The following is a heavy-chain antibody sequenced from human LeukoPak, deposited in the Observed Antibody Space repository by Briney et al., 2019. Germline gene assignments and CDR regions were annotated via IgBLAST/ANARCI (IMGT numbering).Heavy chain of an antibody. CDR3: AREQYSSAWYARYCDY. CDR2: IYSGGST. Sequence: GGSLRLSCAASGFTFSSYAMHWVRQAPGKGLEWVSVIYSGGSTDYADTVKGRFTISRDNSNTLFLQMNSLRVEDTAVYYCAREQYSSAWYARYCDYWGQGTLVTVSS. D-gene: IGHD6-19*01. J-gene: IGHJ4*02. V-gene: IGHV3-66*01. CDR1: GFTFSSYA.